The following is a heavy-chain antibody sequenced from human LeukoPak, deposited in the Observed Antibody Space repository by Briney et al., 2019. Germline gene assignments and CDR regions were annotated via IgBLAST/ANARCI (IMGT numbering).Heavy chain of an antibody. D-gene: IGHD3-22*01. V-gene: IGHV3-23*01. CDR2: ITAGGDTT. J-gene: IGHJ4*02. CDR1: GFTFYSNA. CDR3: AKAYGTNGYYQLPIDF. Sequence: GGSLRLSCAASGFTFYSNAMTWVRQAPGKGLECVSAITAGGDTTYYADSVKGRFTISRDNSRNTLYLQLNNLRAEDTAVYYCAKAYGTNGYYQLPIDFWGQGTLVTVSS.